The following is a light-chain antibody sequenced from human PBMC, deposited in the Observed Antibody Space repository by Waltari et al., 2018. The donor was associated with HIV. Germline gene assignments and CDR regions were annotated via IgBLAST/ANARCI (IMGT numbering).Light chain of an antibody. CDR2: EAS. V-gene: IGKV1-5*03. CDR3: ERYHSFPYT. CDR1: QNIRSW. Sequence: DIQMTQSPSTLSASLGDRVTIPCRASQNIRSWLSGYHQRPGKGPNILIYEASSLESGVSSRVSGSGSGTEFILTISSLQPDEIATFNCERYHSFPYTFGQGTKVEI. J-gene: IGKJ2*01.